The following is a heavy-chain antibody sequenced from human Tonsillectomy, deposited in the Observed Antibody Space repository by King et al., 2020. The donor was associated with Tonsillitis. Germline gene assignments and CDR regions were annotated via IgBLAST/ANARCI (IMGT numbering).Heavy chain of an antibody. CDR3: AKGPIASAPHWYFDL. V-gene: IGHV3-23*04. Sequence: VQLVESGGGLVQPGGSLRLSCEGSGFTFSDYDRSLVRLGPGRGLVWVSSINDSGSQKFNAVSVKGRFTISRDNSKNTLYLQMDSLREQDTAVYYCAKGPIASAPHWYFDLWGRGTLVTVSS. J-gene: IGHJ2*01. CDR1: GFTFSDYD. D-gene: IGHD6-13*01. CDR2: INDSGSQK.